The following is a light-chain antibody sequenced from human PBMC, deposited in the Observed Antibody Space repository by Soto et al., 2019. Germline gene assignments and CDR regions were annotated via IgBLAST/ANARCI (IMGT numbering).Light chain of an antibody. V-gene: IGKV1-39*01. CDR2: AAS. J-gene: IGKJ4*01. Sequence: DIQMTQSPSSLSASVGDRVTITCRASQTISIYLNWYQQKPGKAPKLLIYAASSLESGVPSRFSGSGSGTDFTLTISSLQPEDSATYYCQQTYRTLTFGGGTNLEIK. CDR1: QTISIY. CDR3: QQTYRTLT.